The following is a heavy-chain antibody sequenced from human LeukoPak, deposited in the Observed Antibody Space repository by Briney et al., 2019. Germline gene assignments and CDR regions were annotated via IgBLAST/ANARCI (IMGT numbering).Heavy chain of an antibody. V-gene: IGHV1-24*01. D-gene: IGHD3-3*01. CDR2: FDPEDGET. Sequence: ASVKVSCKVSGYTLTELSMHWVRQAPGKGLEWMGGFDPEDGETIYAQKFQGRVTMTEDTSTDTAYMELSSLRSEDTAVYYCATRAFWSGSFYFDYWGQGTLVTVSS. CDR3: ATRAFWSGSFYFDY. J-gene: IGHJ4*02. CDR1: GYTLTELS.